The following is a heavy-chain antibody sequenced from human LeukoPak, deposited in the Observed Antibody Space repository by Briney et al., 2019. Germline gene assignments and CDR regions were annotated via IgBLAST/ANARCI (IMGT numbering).Heavy chain of an antibody. CDR2: IYTSGST. CDR3: ARVHPRQDYGDGGWFDP. V-gene: IGHV4-4*07. D-gene: IGHD4-17*01. CDR1: GVSISSYY. Sequence: PSETLSLTCTVSGVSISSYYWSWIRQPAGKGLEWIGRIYTSGSTNYNPSLKSRVTMSVDTSKNQFSLKLSSVTAADTAVYYCARVHPRQDYGDGGWFDPWGQGTLVTVSS. J-gene: IGHJ5*02.